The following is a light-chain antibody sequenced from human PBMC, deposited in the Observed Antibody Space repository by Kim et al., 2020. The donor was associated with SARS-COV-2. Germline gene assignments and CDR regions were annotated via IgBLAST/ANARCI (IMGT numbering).Light chain of an antibody. CDR1: SLRRYY. Sequence: ALGQTVRITCQGDSLRRYYASWYQQKPGQAPVLVIYGKNNRPSGIPDRFSGSSSGNTVSLTITGAQAEDEADYYFNSRDRSGNLLVFGGGTKLTVL. CDR3: NSRDRSGNLLV. J-gene: IGLJ2*01. CDR2: GKN. V-gene: IGLV3-19*01.